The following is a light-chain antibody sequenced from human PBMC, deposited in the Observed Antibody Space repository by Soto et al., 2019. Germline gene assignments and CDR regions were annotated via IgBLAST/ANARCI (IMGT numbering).Light chain of an antibody. CDR2: DVS. CDR3: GAYSRSSTPNYG. CDR1: SSDVGGYNY. V-gene: IGLV2-14*01. Sequence: QSALTQPASVSGSPGQSITISCTGTSSDVGGYNYVSWYQQHPGKAPKLMIYDVSNRPSGVSNRFSGSKSGNTASLTISGLQAEDEADYWCGAYSRSSTPNYGSGNGTKGTVI. J-gene: IGLJ1*01.